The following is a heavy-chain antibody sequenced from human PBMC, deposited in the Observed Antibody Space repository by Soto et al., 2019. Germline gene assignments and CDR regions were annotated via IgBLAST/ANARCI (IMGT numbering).Heavy chain of an antibody. CDR1: GFSLSTSGVG. CDR3: AHSRPPRLLDY. Sequence: QITLKESGPTLVKPTQTLTLTCTFSGFSLSTSGVGVGWIRQPPGKALEWLALNYWDDDKRSSPSLNSRLTITKDTSKNQVVLTMTNMDPVDTATYYCAHSRPPRLLDYWGQGTLVTVSS. CDR2: NYWDDDK. D-gene: IGHD6-6*01. V-gene: IGHV2-5*02. J-gene: IGHJ4*02.